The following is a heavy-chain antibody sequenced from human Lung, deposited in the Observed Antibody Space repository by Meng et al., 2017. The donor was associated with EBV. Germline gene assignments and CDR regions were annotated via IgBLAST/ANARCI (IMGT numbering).Heavy chain of an antibody. D-gene: IGHD2-2*01. CDR3: ARFYCSSTSCPHVLFDY. V-gene: IGHV1-18*01. CDR1: GFIFTSYA. Sequence: QVRRVQLGTEVKKPGASVKVSCEASGFIFTSYAISWVRQAPGQGLQYMGWISAYNGNTNYAQELQGRVTMTTDTSTSTAYMELRSLRFDDTAVYYCARFYCSSTSCPHVLFDYWGQGTLVTVSS. CDR2: ISAYNGNT. J-gene: IGHJ4*02.